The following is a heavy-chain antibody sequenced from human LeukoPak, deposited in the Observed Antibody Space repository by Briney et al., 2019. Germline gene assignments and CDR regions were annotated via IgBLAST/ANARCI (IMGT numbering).Heavy chain of an antibody. CDR2: ISSNGGST. J-gene: IGHJ6*04. Sequence: GGSLRRSCSASGFTFSSYSMHWVRQAPGKGLEYVSAISSNGGSTYYADSVKGRFTISRDNSKNTLYLQMSSLRAEDTAVYYCVKGRMVRGVTYYYYGMDVWGKGTTVTVSS. V-gene: IGHV3-64D*06. D-gene: IGHD3-10*01. CDR3: VKGRMVRGVTYYYYGMDV. CDR1: GFTFSSYS.